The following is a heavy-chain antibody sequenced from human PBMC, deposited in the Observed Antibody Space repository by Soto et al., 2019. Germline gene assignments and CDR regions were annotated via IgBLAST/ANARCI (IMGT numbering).Heavy chain of an antibody. CDR1: GFTFSSYA. D-gene: IGHD3-10*01. V-gene: IGHV3-23*01. CDR3: AKVTVRGVYYYYGMDV. CDR2: ISGSGGST. Sequence: GGSLRLSCAASGFTFSSYAMSWVRQAPGKGLEWVSAISGSGGSTYYADSVKGRFTISRGNSKNTLYLQMNSLRAEDTAVYYCAKVTVRGVYYYYGMDVWGQGTTVTVSS. J-gene: IGHJ6*02.